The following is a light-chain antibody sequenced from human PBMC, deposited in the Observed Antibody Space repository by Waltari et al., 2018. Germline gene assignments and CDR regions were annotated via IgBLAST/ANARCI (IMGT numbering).Light chain of an antibody. CDR1: ARINLY. V-gene: IGKV1-5*03. J-gene: IGKJ2*01. CDR2: QTS. CDR3: QQYNSYSYT. Sequence: EIQLTQSPSTLSASVGDKFPISCRASARINLYLAWFQQKPGKVPKSLIYQTSILESGVPSRFSGSGSGTEFNLTISSLQPDDFATYYCQQYNSYSYTFGQGTKLEI.